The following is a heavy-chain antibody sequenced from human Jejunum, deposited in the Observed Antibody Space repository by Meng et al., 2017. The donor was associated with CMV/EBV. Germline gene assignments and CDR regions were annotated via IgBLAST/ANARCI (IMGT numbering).Heavy chain of an antibody. CDR2: AYYRSKWYH. J-gene: IGHJ4*02. CDR1: NTAG. Sequence: NTAGWNWIRQSPSRGLEWLGRAYYRSKWYHDYAVSVKSRMTINPGTSKSQFSLQLNSVTPGDTAVYYCARGIRGMGWGHALNYFDYWGQGILVTVSS. D-gene: IGHD1-26*01. V-gene: IGHV6-1*01. CDR3: ARGIRGMGWGHALNYFDY.